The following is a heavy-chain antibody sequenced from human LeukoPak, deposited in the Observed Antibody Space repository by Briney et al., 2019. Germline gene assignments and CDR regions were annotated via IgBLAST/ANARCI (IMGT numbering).Heavy chain of an antibody. CDR1: GYTFTSYG. CDR3: ARDPPFLGPQLLWFGAPDAFDI. CDR2: ISAYNGNT. J-gene: IGHJ3*02. V-gene: IGHV1-18*01. D-gene: IGHD3-10*01. Sequence: ASVKVSCKASGYTFTSYGISWVRQAPGQGLEWMGWISAYNGNTNYAQKLQGRVTMTTDTSTSTAYMELRSLRSDDTAVYYCARDPPFLGPQLLWFGAPDAFDIWGQGTMGTVSS.